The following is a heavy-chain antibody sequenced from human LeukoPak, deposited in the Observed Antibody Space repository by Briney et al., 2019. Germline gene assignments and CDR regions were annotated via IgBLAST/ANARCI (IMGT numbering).Heavy chain of an antibody. D-gene: IGHD2-2*01. CDR2: ISSSSSYI. V-gene: IGHV3-21*01. Sequence: KSGGSLRLSCAASGFTFSSYSMNWVRQAPGKGLEWVSSISSSSSYIYYADSVKGRFTISRDNAKNSLYLQMNSLRAEDTAVYYCARESLIVVIHPGAFDIWGQGTMVTVSS. J-gene: IGHJ3*02. CDR1: GFTFSSYS. CDR3: ARESLIVVIHPGAFDI.